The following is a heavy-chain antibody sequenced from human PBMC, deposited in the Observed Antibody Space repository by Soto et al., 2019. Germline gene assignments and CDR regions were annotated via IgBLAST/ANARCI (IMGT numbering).Heavy chain of an antibody. CDR1: GYSVSSSDYY. J-gene: IGHJ6*02. D-gene: IGHD2-15*01. CDR3: APLSVSLSGPYGIHV. V-gene: IGHV4-39*01. Sequence: SETLSLTCSVSGYSVSSSDYYWAWIRQPPGKGLEWIGSMLYSGLIYYNPSLKSRVTLSVDTSKNQFSVRLNSVTASDTAVYYCAPLSVSLSGPYGIHVWGQGTTVTVSS. CDR2: MLYSGLI.